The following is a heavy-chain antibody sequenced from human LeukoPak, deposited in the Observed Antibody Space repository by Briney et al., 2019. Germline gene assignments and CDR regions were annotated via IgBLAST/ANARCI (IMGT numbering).Heavy chain of an antibody. CDR2: IYYSGST. CDR3: ARARGGGSGAPYFDY. CDR1: GGSISSYY. J-gene: IGHJ4*02. D-gene: IGHD6-19*01. Sequence: SETLSLTCTVSGGSISSYYWSWIRQPPGKGLEWIGYIYYSGSTYYNPSLKSRVTISVDTSKNQFSLKLSSVTAADTAVYYCARARGGGSGAPYFDYWGQGTLVTVSS. V-gene: IGHV4-59*01.